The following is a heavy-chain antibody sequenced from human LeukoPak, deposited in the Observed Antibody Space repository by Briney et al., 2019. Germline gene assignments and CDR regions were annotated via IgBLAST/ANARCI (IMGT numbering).Heavy chain of an antibody. Sequence: SETLSRTCAGYGGSVSGYYWSWIRQPPGKGLEWIGEINHSGSTNYNPSLKSRVSMSVDTSKNQFSPNLSSVTAADTAVYYCARGRYSYGPQNYDYMDVWGKGTTVTISS. CDR2: INHSGST. V-gene: IGHV4-34*01. D-gene: IGHD5-18*01. CDR3: ARGRYSYGPQNYDYMDV. J-gene: IGHJ6*03. CDR1: GGSVSGYY.